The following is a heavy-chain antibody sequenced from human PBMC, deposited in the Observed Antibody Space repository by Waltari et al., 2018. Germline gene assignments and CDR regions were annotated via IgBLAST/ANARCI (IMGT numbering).Heavy chain of an antibody. J-gene: IGHJ4*02. CDR3: VKWWYCGGDCRLRDS. D-gene: IGHD2-21*02. V-gene: IGHV3-23*01. CDR1: GFTFSSYA. Sequence: EVQLLESGGGLVQPGGSLRLSCVASGFTFSSYAMSWVRQAPGKGLEWGSGISGSGGDTYYADSVKGRFTISRDNSKTTLYLQMNSLRAEDTAVYYCVKWWYCGGDCRLRDSWGQGTLVTVSS. CDR2: ISGSGGDT.